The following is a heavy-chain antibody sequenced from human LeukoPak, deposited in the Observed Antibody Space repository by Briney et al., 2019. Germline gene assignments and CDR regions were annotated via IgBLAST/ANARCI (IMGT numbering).Heavy chain of an antibody. V-gene: IGHV4-4*02. D-gene: IGHD5-18*01. CDR1: GGPIRSSNW. Sequence: SGTLSLTCSVSGGPIRSSNWWSWVRQPPGXXXXWSREIYHSGTTNYHPSLKSRVTISVDKSKNQFSPKLSSVTAADTAVYYCARDVGYSYGFNYWGQGTLVTVSS. J-gene: IGHJ4*02. CDR2: IYHSGTT. CDR3: ARDVGYSYGFNY.